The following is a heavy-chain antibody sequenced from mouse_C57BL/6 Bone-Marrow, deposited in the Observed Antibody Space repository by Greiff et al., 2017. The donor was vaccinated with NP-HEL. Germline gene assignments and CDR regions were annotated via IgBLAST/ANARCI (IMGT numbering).Heavy chain of an antibody. CDR1: GFTFSDYG. CDR2: ISSGSSTI. CDR3: ANFLYYYGSSWFAY. J-gene: IGHJ3*01. V-gene: IGHV5-17*01. D-gene: IGHD1-1*01. Sequence: EVMLVESGGGLVKPGGSLKLSCAASGFTFSDYGMHWVRQAPEKGLEWVAYISSGSSTIYYADTVKGRFTISRDNAKNTLFLQMTSLRSEDTAMYYCANFLYYYGSSWFAYWGQGTLVTVSA.